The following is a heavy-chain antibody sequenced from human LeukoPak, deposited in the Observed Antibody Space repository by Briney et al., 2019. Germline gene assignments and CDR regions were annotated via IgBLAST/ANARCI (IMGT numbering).Heavy chain of an antibody. V-gene: IGHV1-18*01. J-gene: IGHJ5*02. Sequence: ASLKVSCKASGYTFTSYGISWVRQAPGQGLEWMGWISAYNGNTNYAQALQGRVTMTTDTSTSTASMELRSLRSDDTAVYYCARDKAPTWFDPWGQGTLVTVSS. CDR3: ARDKAPTWFDP. CDR1: GYTFTSYG. CDR2: ISAYNGNT.